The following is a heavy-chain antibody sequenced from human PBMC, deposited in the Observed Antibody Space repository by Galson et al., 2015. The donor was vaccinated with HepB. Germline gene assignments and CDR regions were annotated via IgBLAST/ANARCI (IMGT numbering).Heavy chain of an antibody. CDR2: IYSGGST. J-gene: IGHJ6*03. D-gene: IGHD1-14*01. CDR3: ARMGWYKANSYYYYYMDV. CDR1: GFTVSSNY. Sequence: SLRLSCAASGFTVSSNYMSWVRQAPGKGLEWVSVIYSGGSTYYADSVKGRFTISRDNSKNTLYPQMNSLRAEDTAVYYCARMGWYKANSYYYYYMDVWGKGTTVTVSS. V-gene: IGHV3-53*01.